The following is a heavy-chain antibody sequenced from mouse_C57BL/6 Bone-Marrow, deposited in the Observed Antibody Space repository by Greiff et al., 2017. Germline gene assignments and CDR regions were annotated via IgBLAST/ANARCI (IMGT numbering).Heavy chain of an antibody. Sequence: QVQLKESGAELARPGASVKLSCKASGYTFTSYGISWVKQRTGQGLEWIGEIYPRSGNTYYNEKFKGKATLTADKSSSTAYMELRSLTSEDSAVYFCAIRGLYYGSSDVWFAYWGQGTLVTVSA. CDR1: GYTFTSYG. D-gene: IGHD1-1*01. J-gene: IGHJ3*01. V-gene: IGHV1-81*01. CDR3: AIRGLYYGSSDVWFAY. CDR2: IYPRSGNT.